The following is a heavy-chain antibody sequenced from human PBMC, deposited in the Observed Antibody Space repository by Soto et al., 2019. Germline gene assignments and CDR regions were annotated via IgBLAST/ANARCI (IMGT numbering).Heavy chain of an antibody. V-gene: IGHV4-34*01. D-gene: IGHD1-26*01. CDR1: NGSFSGYY. Sequence: QVQLQQWGAGLLKPSETLSLTCAVYNGSFSGYYWSWIRQPPGKGLEWIGEINHSGSTNSNPSLKSRVTISVDTSKKQFSLKLSSVPAADTAVYYCARGRAFMSRNAFDIWGHGTMVTVSS. J-gene: IGHJ3*02. CDR2: INHSGST. CDR3: ARGRAFMSRNAFDI.